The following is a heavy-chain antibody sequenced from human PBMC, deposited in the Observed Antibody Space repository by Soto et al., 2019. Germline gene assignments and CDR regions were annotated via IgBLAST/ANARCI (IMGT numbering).Heavy chain of an antibody. CDR1: VLNFGSYA. Sequence: GALLVSCTSSVLNFGSYAISGVRQAPGKGLDLVGFIRGKAYDGTTEYAASVEGRFTISRDDSKNIAYLQMSSLQTDDTGVYYCSRDTTMAPLSYHYVMDVWGHGTTVTVSS. J-gene: IGHJ6*02. D-gene: IGHD5-18*01. CDR2: IRGKAYDGTT. CDR3: SRDTTMAPLSYHYVMDV. V-gene: IGHV3-49*04.